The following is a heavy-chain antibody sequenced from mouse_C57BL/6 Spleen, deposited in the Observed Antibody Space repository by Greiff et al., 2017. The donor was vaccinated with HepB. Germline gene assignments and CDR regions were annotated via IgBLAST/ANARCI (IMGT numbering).Heavy chain of an antibody. CDR1: GFSLTSYG. D-gene: IGHD1-1*01. CDR2: IWSGGST. J-gene: IGHJ3*01. V-gene: IGHV2-2*01. CDR3: ARPYYYGSSYPPFAY. Sequence: VMLVESGPGLVQPSQSLSITCTVSGFSLTSYGVHWVRQSPGKGLEWLGVIWSGGSTDYNAAFISRLSISKDNSKSQVFFKMNSLQADDTAIYYCARPYYYGSSYPPFAYWGQGTLVTVSA.